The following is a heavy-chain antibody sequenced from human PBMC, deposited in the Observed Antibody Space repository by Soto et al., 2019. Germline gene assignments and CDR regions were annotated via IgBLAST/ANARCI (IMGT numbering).Heavy chain of an antibody. J-gene: IGHJ5*02. CDR1: GFSLSNARMG. D-gene: IGHD3-10*01. CDR3: ARILNTMVLGVIIQTNCFDP. Sequence: QVTLKESGPVLVKPTETLTLTCTVSGFSLSNARMGVSWIRHPPGKALEWLAHIFSNDDKSYSTSLKSTLTTSNDTPKSQVAVTITDMDPMDTATYYCARILNTMVLGVIIQTNCFDPWGQGTLVTVSS. CDR2: IFSNDDK. V-gene: IGHV2-26*01.